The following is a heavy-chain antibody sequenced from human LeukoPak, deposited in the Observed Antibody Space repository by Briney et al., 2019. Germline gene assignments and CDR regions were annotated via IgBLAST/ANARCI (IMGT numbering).Heavy chain of an antibody. D-gene: IGHD3-22*01. CDR2: ISGSGGST. V-gene: IGHV3-23*01. J-gene: IGHJ4*02. CDR3: AKSGYRDSSGYYYPLCPDY. CDR1: GFTFSSYA. Sequence: GGSLRLFRAASGFTFSSYAMSWVRQAPGKGLEWVSAISGSGGSTYYADSVKGRFTISRDNSKNTLYLQMNSLRAEDTAIYYCAKSGYRDSSGYYYPLCPDYWGQGTLVTVSS.